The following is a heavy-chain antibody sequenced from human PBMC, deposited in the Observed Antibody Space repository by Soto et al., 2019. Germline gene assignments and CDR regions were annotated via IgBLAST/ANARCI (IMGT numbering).Heavy chain of an antibody. CDR2: IKPDESEK. Sequence: VGSLRLSCTASGFTFSDSWMTWVRQAPGKGLEWVARIKPDESEKKYADSVKGRFSISRDNAKNSMYLQMDSLRGEDTAVYYCVRGGSNYASWGQGTLVTVSS. CDR3: VRGGSNYAS. CDR1: GFTFSDSW. V-gene: IGHV3-7*01. J-gene: IGHJ5*02. D-gene: IGHD4-4*01.